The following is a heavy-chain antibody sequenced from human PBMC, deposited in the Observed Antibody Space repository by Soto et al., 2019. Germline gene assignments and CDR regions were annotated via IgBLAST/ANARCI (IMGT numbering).Heavy chain of an antibody. D-gene: IGHD2-15*01. CDR3: ARDNTYCSGGSCPYYYYYGMDV. Sequence: QVQLVQSGAEVKKPGASVKVSCKASGYTFTSYGISWVRQAPGQGLEWMGWISAYNGNTNYAQKLQGRVTMTTDTSTSTASMELRSLRSDDTAVYYCARDNTYCSGGSCPYYYYYGMDVWGQGTTVTVSS. CDR1: GYTFTSYG. CDR2: ISAYNGNT. V-gene: IGHV1-18*01. J-gene: IGHJ6*02.